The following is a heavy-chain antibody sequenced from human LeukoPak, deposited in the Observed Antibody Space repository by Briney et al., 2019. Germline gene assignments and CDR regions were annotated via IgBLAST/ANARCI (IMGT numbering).Heavy chain of an antibody. V-gene: IGHV3-21*01. D-gene: IGHD3-16*01. Sequence: GGSLRLSCAASGFTFSSYSMNWVRQAPGKGLEWVSSISSSSSYIYYADSVKGRFTISRDNAKNSLYLQMNSLRAEDTAVYYCARSRAASGELYDYWGQGTLVTVSS. CDR1: GFTFSSYS. CDR2: ISSSSSYI. CDR3: ARSRAASGELYDY. J-gene: IGHJ4*02.